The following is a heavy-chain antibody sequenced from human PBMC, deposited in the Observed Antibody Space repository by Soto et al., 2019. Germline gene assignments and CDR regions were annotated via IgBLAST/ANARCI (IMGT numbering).Heavy chain of an antibody. V-gene: IGHV4-59*01. CDR1: GGSISSYY. CDR3: ARIGSGIIVGATGWFDP. D-gene: IGHD1-26*01. J-gene: IGHJ5*02. Sequence: PSETLSLTCTVSGGSISSYYRSWIRQPPGKGLEWIGYIYYSGSTNYNPSLKSRVTISVDTSKNQFSLKLSSVTAADTAVYYCARIGSGIIVGATGWFDPWGQGTLVTVSS. CDR2: IYYSGST.